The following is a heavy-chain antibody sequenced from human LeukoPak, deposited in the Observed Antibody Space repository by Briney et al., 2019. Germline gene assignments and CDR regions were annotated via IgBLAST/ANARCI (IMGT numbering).Heavy chain of an antibody. CDR1: GFTFSEYV. D-gene: IGHD3-10*01. J-gene: IGHJ6*02. CDR3: ARLHSMVRGDYYYGMDV. V-gene: IGHV3-23*01. CDR2: IGGGSESA. Sequence: PGGSLRLSCAASGFTFSEYVMTWERQAPGKGLEWVSPIGGGSESAYYADSVKGRFTISRDNSKNTLYLQMNSLRAEDTAVYYCARLHSMVRGDYYYGMDVWGQGTTVTVSS.